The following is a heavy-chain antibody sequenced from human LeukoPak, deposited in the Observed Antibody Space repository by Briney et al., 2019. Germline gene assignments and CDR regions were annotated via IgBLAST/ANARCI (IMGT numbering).Heavy chain of an antibody. V-gene: IGHV3-30*04. D-gene: IGHD4-17*01. J-gene: IGHJ4*02. Sequence: GGSLRLSCAASGFTFSSYAMHWVRQAPGKGLEWVTIISYDGSNKYYADSVKGRFTISRDNSKNTLYLQMNSLRTEDTAVYYCARDRTVKYWGQGTLVTVSS. CDR2: ISYDGSNK. CDR1: GFTFSSYA. CDR3: ARDRTVKY.